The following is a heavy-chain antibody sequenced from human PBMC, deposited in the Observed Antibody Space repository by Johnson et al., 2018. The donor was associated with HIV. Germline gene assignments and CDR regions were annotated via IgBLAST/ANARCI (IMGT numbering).Heavy chain of an antibody. D-gene: IGHD5-24*01. Sequence: VHLVESGGGLVQPGGSRRLSCAASGFIFRSSAMSWVRQAPGKGLEWVAAISGSGSSTYYADSVKGRFTISRDNSKNTLYLQMNSLRVEDTAEYYCTSIPPPKLDGAFDIWGQGTMVTVSS. J-gene: IGHJ3*02. V-gene: IGHV3-23*04. CDR3: TSIPPPKLDGAFDI. CDR1: GFIFRSSA. CDR2: ISGSGSST.